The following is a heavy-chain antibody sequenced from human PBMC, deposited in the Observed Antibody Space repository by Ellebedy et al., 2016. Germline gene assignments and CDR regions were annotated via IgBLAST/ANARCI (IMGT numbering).Heavy chain of an antibody. V-gene: IGHV3-74*01. Sequence: GESLKISXAASGFTFSSYNMNWVRQAPGKGLVWVSRINSDGSSTSYADSVKGRFTISRDNAKNTLYLQMDSLRAADTAVYYCYYGHYSGYWGQGTLVTVSS. CDR2: INSDGSST. CDR3: YYGHYSGY. J-gene: IGHJ4*02. D-gene: IGHD4-17*01. CDR1: GFTFSSYN.